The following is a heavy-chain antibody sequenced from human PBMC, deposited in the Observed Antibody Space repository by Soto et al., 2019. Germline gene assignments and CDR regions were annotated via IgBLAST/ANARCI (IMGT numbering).Heavy chain of an antibody. CDR2: IIPIFGTA. CDR3: ARGRQYGYYYYGMDV. D-gene: IGHD4-17*01. J-gene: IGHJ6*02. Sequence: ASVKVSCKASGGTFSSYAISWVRQAPGQGLEWMGGIIPIFGTANYAQKFQGRVTITADESTSTAYMELSSLRSEDTAVYYCARGRQYGYYYYGMDVWGQGTTVTVYS. CDR1: GGTFSSYA. V-gene: IGHV1-69*13.